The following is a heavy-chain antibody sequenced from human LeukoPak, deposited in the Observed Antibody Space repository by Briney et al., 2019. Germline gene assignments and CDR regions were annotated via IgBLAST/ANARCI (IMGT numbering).Heavy chain of an antibody. CDR3: ARVFHDSSGYPLDY. CDR1: GGSMSSYY. J-gene: IGHJ4*02. D-gene: IGHD3-22*01. CDR2: TYYSGNT. V-gene: IGHV4-59*01. Sequence: SETLSLTCAVSGGSMSSYYWSWIRQPPGKGLEWIGYTYYSGNTNYNPSLKSRVTISVDTSKNQFSLKVSSVTAADTAVYYCARVFHDSSGYPLDYWGQGTLVTVSS.